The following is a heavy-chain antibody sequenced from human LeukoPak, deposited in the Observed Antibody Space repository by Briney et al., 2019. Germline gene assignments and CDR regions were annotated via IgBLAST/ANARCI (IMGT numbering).Heavy chain of an antibody. Sequence: PSETLSLTCAVSGYSISSGYYWGWIRQPPGKGLEWIGSIFHSGSTYYNPSLKSRVTISIDASKNQFSLTLRYVTAADTAVYYCARERGGTSGPPGDSFHIWGQGTMVTVSS. D-gene: IGHD2-2*01. CDR2: IFHSGST. J-gene: IGHJ3*02. CDR1: GYSISSGYY. CDR3: ARERGGTSGPPGDSFHI. V-gene: IGHV4-38-2*02.